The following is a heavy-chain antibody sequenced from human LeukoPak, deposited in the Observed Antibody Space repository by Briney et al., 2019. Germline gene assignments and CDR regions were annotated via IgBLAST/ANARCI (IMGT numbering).Heavy chain of an antibody. CDR1: GGTFSSYA. Sequence: SVKVSCKASGGTFSSYAIIWVRQAPGQGLEWMGGIIPIFGTANYAQRFQGRVTITTDESTSTAYMELSSLRSEDTAVYYCACATYSGSYIYDYWGQGTLVTVSS. CDR3: ACATYSGSYIYDY. J-gene: IGHJ4*02. D-gene: IGHD1-26*01. V-gene: IGHV1-69*05. CDR2: IIPIFGTA.